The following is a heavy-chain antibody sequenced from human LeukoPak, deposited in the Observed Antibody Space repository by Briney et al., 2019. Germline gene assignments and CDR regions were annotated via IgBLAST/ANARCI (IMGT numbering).Heavy chain of an antibody. V-gene: IGHV4-4*07. D-gene: IGHD2-15*01. J-gene: IGHJ3*02. CDR3: ARGRYCSADICSGGDAFDI. Sequence: SETLSLTCTVSGDSINNYYWSWIRQPAGKGLEWIGRIYTRGSTNYNSSLKSRVTMSVDTSKNQFSLKLSSVTAADTAVYYCARGRYCSADICSGGDAFDIWAKGQWSPSLQ. CDR2: IYTRGST. CDR1: GDSINNYY.